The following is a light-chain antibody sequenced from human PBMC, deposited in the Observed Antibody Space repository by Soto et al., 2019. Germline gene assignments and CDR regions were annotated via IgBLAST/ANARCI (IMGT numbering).Light chain of an antibody. CDR3: SSYTTTTTLFVL. V-gene: IGLV2-14*03. CDR1: RSDVGGYNY. CDR2: DVR. Sequence: QSVLTQPASVSGSLGQSITISCTGSRSDVGGYNYVSWYQHHPGKAPKLVMYDVRYRPSGVSDRFSGSKSANTASLTISGLQAEDEADDYCSSYTTTTTLFVLFGGGTKLTVL. J-gene: IGLJ2*01.